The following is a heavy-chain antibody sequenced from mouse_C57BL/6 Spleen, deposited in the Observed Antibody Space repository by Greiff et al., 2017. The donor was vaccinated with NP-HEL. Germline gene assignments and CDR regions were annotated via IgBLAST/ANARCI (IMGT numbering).Heavy chain of an antibody. J-gene: IGHJ1*03. CDR2: INPSSGYT. CDR3: ARGEDYDGYFDV. V-gene: IGHV1-4*01. Sequence: QVQLQQSGAELARPGASVKMSCKASGYTFTSYTMHWVKQRPGQGLEWIGYINPSSGYTKYNQKFKDKATLTADKSSSTAYMQLSSLTSEDSAVYYCARGEDYDGYFDVWGTGTTVTVSS. CDR1: GYTFTSYT. D-gene: IGHD2-4*01.